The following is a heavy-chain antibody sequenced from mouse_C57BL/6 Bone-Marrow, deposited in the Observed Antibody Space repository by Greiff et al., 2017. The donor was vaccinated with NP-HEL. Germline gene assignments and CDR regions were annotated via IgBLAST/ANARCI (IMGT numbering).Heavy chain of an antibody. CDR1: GYAFTNYL. Sequence: VQLQESGAELVRPGTSVKVSCKASGYAFTNYLIEWVKQRPGQGLEWIGVINPGSGGTNYNEKFKGKATLTADKSSSTAYMQLSSLTSEDSAVYFCARPSTVGPYYFDCWGQGTTLTVSS. CDR3: ARPSTVGPYYFDC. J-gene: IGHJ2*01. V-gene: IGHV1-54*01. D-gene: IGHD1-1*01. CDR2: INPGSGGT.